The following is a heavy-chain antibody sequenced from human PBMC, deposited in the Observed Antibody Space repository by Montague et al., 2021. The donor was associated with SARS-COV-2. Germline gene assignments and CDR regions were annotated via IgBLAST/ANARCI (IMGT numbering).Heavy chain of an antibody. V-gene: IGHV3-33*06. D-gene: IGHD3-10*01. CDR2: IWYDGSNK. CDR1: GFTFSSYG. J-gene: IGHJ4*02. CDR3: AKESGFGELETTFDY. Sequence: SLRLSCAASGFTFSSYGMHWVRQAPGKGLEWVAVIWYDGSNKYYADSVKGRFTISRDNSKDTLYLQMNSLRAEDTAVYYCAKESGFGELETTFDYWGQGTLVTVSS.